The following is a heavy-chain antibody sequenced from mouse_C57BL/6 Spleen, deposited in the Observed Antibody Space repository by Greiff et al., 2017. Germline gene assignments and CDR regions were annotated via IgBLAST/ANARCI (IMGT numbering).Heavy chain of an antibody. J-gene: IGHJ3*01. CDR3: ARGGSNYLAWFAY. D-gene: IGHD2-5*01. Sequence: QVQLQQPGAELVRPGTSVKLSCKASGYTFTSYWLHWVKQRPGPGLEWIGVIDPSDSYTNYNQKFKGKATLAVDTSSSTAYMQLSSLTSEDSAVYYCARGGSNYLAWFAYWGQGTLVTVSA. CDR1: GYTFTSYW. V-gene: IGHV1-59*01. CDR2: IDPSDSYT.